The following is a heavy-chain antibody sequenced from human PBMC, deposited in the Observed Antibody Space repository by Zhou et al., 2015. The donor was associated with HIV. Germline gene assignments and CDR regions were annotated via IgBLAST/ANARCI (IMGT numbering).Heavy chain of an antibody. CDR1: GGTFNSDG. D-gene: IGHD3-22*01. V-gene: IGHV1-69*06. CDR3: ATDDIGGYHSFNY. Sequence: QVQLVQSGAEVKKPGSSVKVSCKASGGTFNSDGVSWVRQAPGQGRRVDGKVSFLCLAQLPTHRRSRAESRFPSDRSTSSAYMELKYLRSDDAATYYCATDDIGGYHSFNYWGQGTRVFVSS. CDR2: SFLCLAQL. J-gene: IGHJ4*02.